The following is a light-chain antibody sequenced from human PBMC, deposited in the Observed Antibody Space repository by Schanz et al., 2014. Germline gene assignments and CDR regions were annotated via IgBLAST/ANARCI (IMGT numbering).Light chain of an antibody. CDR3: CSLSADSTWV. J-gene: IGLJ3*02. Sequence: SALTQPPSVSGSPGQSVTISCTGTSSDVGSYNRVSWYQQPPGTAPKLMIYDVYNRPSGVPDRFSGSKSGNTASLTISGLQADDEADYHCCSLSADSTWVFGGGTKLTVL. V-gene: IGLV2-18*02. CDR2: DVY. CDR1: SSDVGSYNR.